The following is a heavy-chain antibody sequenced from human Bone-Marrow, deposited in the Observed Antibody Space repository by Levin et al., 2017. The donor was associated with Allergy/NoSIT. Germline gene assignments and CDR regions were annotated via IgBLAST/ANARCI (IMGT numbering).Heavy chain of an antibody. CDR1: GGSIRTYY. D-gene: IGHD2-15*01. CDR2: IYDTMTT. J-gene: IGHJ4*02. CDR3: AREGSDCSGGSCYGN. Sequence: GSLRLSCSVSGGSIRTYYWSWIRQPPGKGLEWIGHIYDTMTTNYDPSLKSRVTISLDTSKNQVSLRLTSVTAADTAVYFCAREGSDCSGGSCYGNWGQGTLVTVS. V-gene: IGHV4-59*12.